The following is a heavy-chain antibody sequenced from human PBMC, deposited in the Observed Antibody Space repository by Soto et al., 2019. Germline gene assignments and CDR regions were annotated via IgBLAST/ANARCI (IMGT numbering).Heavy chain of an antibody. CDR3: ARDQSSRFDY. Sequence: GWSLRLSCASSVFTFSSYSMNWVRQAPGKGLEWVSSISSSSSYIYYADSVKGRFTISRDNAKNSLYLQMNSLRAEDTAVYFCARDQSSRFDYWGQGTLVTVSS. D-gene: IGHD6-13*01. CDR2: ISSSSSYI. CDR1: VFTFSSYS. V-gene: IGHV3-21*01. J-gene: IGHJ4*02.